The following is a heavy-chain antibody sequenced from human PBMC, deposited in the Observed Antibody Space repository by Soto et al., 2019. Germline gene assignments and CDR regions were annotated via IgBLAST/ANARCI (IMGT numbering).Heavy chain of an antibody. CDR2: INHSGST. Sequence: QVQLQQWGAGLLKPSETLSLTCAVYGGSFSGYYWSWIRQPPGKGLEWIGEINHSGSTNYNPSLKSRVTISVDTSKNQFSLKLSSVTAADTAVYYCARGTSPGGYYGSGSYMSWFDPWGQGTLVTVSS. J-gene: IGHJ5*02. V-gene: IGHV4-34*01. D-gene: IGHD3-10*01. CDR1: GGSFSGYY. CDR3: ARGTSPGGYYGSGSYMSWFDP.